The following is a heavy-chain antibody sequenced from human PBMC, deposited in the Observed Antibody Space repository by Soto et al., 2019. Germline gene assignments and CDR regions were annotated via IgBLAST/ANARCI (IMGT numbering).Heavy chain of an antibody. CDR3: AHRVLRTVFGLVTTTAIYFDF. D-gene: IGHD3-3*01. Sequence: QITLEESGPTVVKPTETLTLTCTFSGFSLTTSGVGVGWVRQSRGKAPEWLALIYWDDDKRYSTSLNSRLIITKDTSKNQVVLTMANVDPADTATYYCAHRVLRTVFGLVTTTAIYFDFWGPGTPVVVSS. CDR1: GFSLTTSGVG. J-gene: IGHJ4*02. CDR2: IYWDDDK. V-gene: IGHV2-5*02.